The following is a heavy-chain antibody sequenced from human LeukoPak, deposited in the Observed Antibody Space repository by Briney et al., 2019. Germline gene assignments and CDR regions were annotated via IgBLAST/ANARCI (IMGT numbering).Heavy chain of an antibody. J-gene: IGHJ4*02. CDR3: AREGATRGFDY. D-gene: IGHD3-10*01. V-gene: IGHV3-20*04. CDR1: GFNFNNYN. Sequence: GGSLRLSCVASGFNFNNYNMNWVRQAPGKGLEWVSGINWNGASTGYADSVKGRFTISRDNAKNSLHLQMNSLRAEDTALYYCAREGATRGFDYWGQGTLVTVSS. CDR2: INWNGAST.